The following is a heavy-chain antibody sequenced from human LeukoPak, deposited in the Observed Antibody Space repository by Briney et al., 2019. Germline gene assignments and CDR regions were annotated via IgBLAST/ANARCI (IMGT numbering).Heavy chain of an antibody. CDR3: ARDDKRSGALDP. J-gene: IGHJ5*02. Sequence: GGSLRLSCAASGFTVSSNYMSWVRQAPGKGLEWVSVIYSGGSTYYADSVKGRSTISRDNSKNTLYLQMNSLRAEDTAVYYCARDDKRSGALDPWGQGTLVTVSS. CDR2: IYSGGST. CDR1: GFTVSSNY. V-gene: IGHV3-53*01. D-gene: IGHD2-15*01.